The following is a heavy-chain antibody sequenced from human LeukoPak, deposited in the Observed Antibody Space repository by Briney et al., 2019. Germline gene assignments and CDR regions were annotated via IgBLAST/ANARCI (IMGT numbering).Heavy chain of an antibody. V-gene: IGHV3-30*04. CDR1: GFNFRMSG. D-gene: IGHD3-10*01. J-gene: IGHJ4*02. CDR3: AKDHAGSGRAFEY. Sequence: PGGSLRLSCATSGFNFRMSGVHWVRQAPGKGLEWVALMSSDGIKSYYADSVKGRFTVSRDTSKDIVYLQMNSLSADDTGMYFCAKDHAGSGRAFEYWGQGTLLTVSS. CDR2: MSSDGIKS.